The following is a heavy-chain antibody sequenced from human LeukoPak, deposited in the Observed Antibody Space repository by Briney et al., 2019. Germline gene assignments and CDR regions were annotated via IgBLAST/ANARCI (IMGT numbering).Heavy chain of an antibody. D-gene: IGHD6-6*01. V-gene: IGHV3-30-3*01. CDR1: GFTFSSYA. Sequence: GRSLRLSCAASGFTFSSYAMHWVRQAPGKGLEWVAVISYDGSNKYYADSVKGRFTIPRDNSKNTLYLQMNSLRAEDTVVYYCARYSSSDYFDYWGQGTLVTVSS. CDR3: ARYSSSDYFDY. J-gene: IGHJ4*02. CDR2: ISYDGSNK.